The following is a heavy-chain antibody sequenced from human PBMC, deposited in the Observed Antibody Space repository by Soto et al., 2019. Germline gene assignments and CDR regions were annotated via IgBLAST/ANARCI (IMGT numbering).Heavy chain of an antibody. D-gene: IGHD3-10*01. CDR1: GFSLSTSGVG. Sequence: QITLKESGPTLVKPTQTLTLTCTFSGFSLSTSGVGVGWIRQPPGKALEWLALIYWDDDKRYSPSLNSRLTSTKGTAKTQMVLTTTNMDPVDTATYCCAHTPYSYGSGRTGGMDVVGQGTTVTVSS. J-gene: IGHJ6*02. CDR2: IYWDDDK. CDR3: AHTPYSYGSGRTGGMDV. V-gene: IGHV2-5*02.